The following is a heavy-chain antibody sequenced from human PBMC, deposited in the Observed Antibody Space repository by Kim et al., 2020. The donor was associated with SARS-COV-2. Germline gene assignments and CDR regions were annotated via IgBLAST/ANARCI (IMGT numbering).Heavy chain of an antibody. Sequence: TSHPTAMNRRFTVSRDNSKSPLYLQMGSLTAEDTAVYYCAKSVIPDAFDIWGQGTMVTVSS. D-gene: IGHD2-21*01. V-gene: IGHV3-23*01. CDR3: AKSVIPDAFDI. J-gene: IGHJ3*02. CDR2: T.